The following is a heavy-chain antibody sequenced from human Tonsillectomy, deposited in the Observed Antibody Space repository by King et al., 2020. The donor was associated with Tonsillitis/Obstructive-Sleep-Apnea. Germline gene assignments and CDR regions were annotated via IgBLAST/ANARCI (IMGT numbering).Heavy chain of an antibody. J-gene: IGHJ4*02. CDR3: ARLYSTTWNDN. Sequence: QLVQSGGGLVQPGGSLRLSCAASGFTFSSYWMSWVRQAPGKGLEWVANINQDGSATYYVDSVKGRFTTSRDNAMNSLYLQMNSLRVEDTAVYYCARLYSTTWNDNWGQGTLVTVSS. D-gene: IGHD2/OR15-2a*01. CDR1: GFTFSSYW. V-gene: IGHV3-7*02. CDR2: INQDGSAT.